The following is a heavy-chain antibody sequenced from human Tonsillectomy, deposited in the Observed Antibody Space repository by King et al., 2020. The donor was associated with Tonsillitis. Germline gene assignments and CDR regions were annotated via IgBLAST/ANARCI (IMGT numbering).Heavy chain of an antibody. Sequence: VQLVESGGGVVQPGRSLRLSCAASGFIFKNYEMDWVRQAPGKGLDWVALISSDGSKRYYADSVQGRFTISRDNSRNTLSLQMSSLSAEDTAVYHCARDLSTVAASNGLDVWGKGTTVTVSS. J-gene: IGHJ6*04. CDR2: ISSDGSKR. D-gene: IGHD6-19*01. V-gene: IGHV3-30*04. CDR1: GFIFKNYE. CDR3: ARDLSTVAASNGLDV.